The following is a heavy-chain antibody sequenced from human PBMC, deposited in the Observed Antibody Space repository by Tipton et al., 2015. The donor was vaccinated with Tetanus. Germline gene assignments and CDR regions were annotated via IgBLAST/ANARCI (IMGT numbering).Heavy chain of an antibody. V-gene: IGHV3-53*01. CDR2: IYSGGST. D-gene: IGHD3-10*01. J-gene: IGHJ4*02. Sequence: QLVQSGGGLIQPGGSLRLSCAASGFTVSSNYMSWVRQAPGKGLEWVSVIYSGGSTYYADSVKGRFTISRDNSKNTLYLQMNSLRAEDTAVYYCARGDYYGSGSYYNPPFFDYWGQGTLVTVSS. CDR3: ARGDYYGSGSYYNPPFFDY. CDR1: GFTVSSNY.